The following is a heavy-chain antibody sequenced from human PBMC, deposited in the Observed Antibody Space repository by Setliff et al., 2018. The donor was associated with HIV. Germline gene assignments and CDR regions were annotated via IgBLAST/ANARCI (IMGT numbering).Heavy chain of an antibody. CDR1: GGSISSDYYF. CDR2: IYYSGST. CDR3: ARDPPQSGYHMDV. Sequence: SETLSLTCTVSGGSISSDYYFWGWIRQPPGKGLEWIGTIYYSGSTYFNPSLKSRFTISRDNSKNILYLQMNGLRVEDTAVYYCARDPPQSGYHMDVWGKGTTVTVSS. J-gene: IGHJ6*03. V-gene: IGHV4-39*02.